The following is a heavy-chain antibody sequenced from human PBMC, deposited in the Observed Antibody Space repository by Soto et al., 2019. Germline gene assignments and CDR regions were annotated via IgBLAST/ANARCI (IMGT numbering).Heavy chain of an antibody. Sequence: QVHLVESGGDLVKPGGSLRLACVASGFSFSVYSMTWMRQAPGGGLDFVAFISNTAITDYYADSVKGRFTISRDNARNSVYLQMDSLRAEDAAVYYCARDLHQILSHKHYYYYLDVSGTGTTVTVSS. CDR2: ISNTAITD. CDR3: ARDLHQILSHKHYYYYLDV. V-gene: IGHV3-11*01. D-gene: IGHD2-2*01. CDR1: GFSFSVYS. J-gene: IGHJ6*03.